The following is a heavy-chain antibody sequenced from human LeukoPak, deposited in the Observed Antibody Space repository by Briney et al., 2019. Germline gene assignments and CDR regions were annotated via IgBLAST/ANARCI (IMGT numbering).Heavy chain of an antibody. V-gene: IGHV3-48*03. CDR3: AREGFSGVVVNLVDDAFDI. D-gene: IGHD2-15*01. Sequence: PGGSLRLSCASSGFTFSSYEMNWVRQAPGKGLEWVSYISGSGNTIYYADSVKGRFTISRDNAKNSLYLQMNSLRAEDTAVYYCAREGFSGVVVNLVDDAFDIWGQGTMVTVSS. J-gene: IGHJ3*02. CDR1: GFTFSSYE. CDR2: ISGSGNTI.